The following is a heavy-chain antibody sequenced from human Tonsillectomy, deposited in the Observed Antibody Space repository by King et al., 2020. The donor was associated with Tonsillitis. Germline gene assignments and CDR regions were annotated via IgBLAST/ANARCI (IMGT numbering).Heavy chain of an antibody. J-gene: IGHJ6*03. D-gene: IGHD6-13*01. CDR3: AREAIAEGDYMDV. Sequence: MQLVQSGGGVVQPGRSLRLSCVASGFTFSSYAMHWVRQAPGKGLEWVAVIWYDGSNKYYADSVKGRFTISRDNSKNTLFLQMNSLRAEDTAVYYCAREAIAEGDYMDVWGKGTTVTVSS. V-gene: IGHV3-33*08. CDR2: IWYDGSNK. CDR1: GFTFSSYA.